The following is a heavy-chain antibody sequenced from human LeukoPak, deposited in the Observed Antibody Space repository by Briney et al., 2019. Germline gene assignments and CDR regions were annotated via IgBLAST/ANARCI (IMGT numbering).Heavy chain of an antibody. J-gene: IGHJ2*01. CDR1: GGSISISNYY. V-gene: IGHV4-39*07. CDR2: IYYSGTT. D-gene: IGHD3-22*01. Sequence: PETLSLTCTVSGGSISISNYYWGWARQPRGKGLGWIGRIYYSGTTYYNPSLKSQVTISVDTSKNQFSLKLSSAPAADTAVYYCARDFYDSSGYYYGLHWYFDLWGRGTLVTVSS. CDR3: ARDFYDSSGYYYGLHWYFDL.